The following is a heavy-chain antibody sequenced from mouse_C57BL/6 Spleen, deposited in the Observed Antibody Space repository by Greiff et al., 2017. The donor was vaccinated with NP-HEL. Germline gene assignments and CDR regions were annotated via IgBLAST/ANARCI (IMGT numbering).Heavy chain of an antibody. CDR2: IFPGSGST. V-gene: IGHV1-9*01. D-gene: IGHD2-2*01. J-gene: IGHJ4*01. Sequence: VQLQQSGAELMKPGASVKLSCKATGYTFTGYWIEWVKQRPGHGLEWIGEIFPGSGSTNYNEKFKGKSTFTEDTSSNTSYMQLSSLTTEDSAIYYCARRVKSLAMDYWGQGTSVTVSS. CDR1: GYTFTGYW. CDR3: ARRVKSLAMDY.